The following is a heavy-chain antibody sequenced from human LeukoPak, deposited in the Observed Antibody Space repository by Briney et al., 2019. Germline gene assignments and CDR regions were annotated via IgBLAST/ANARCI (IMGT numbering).Heavy chain of an antibody. J-gene: IGHJ5*02. Sequence: PGASVKVSCKASGYTFTGYYMHWVRQAPGQGLEWMGWINPNSGGTNYAQKFQGRVTMTRDTSISTAYMELSRLRSDDTAVYYCARAGVATGLPFDPWGQGTLVTVSS. CDR2: INPNSGGT. CDR1: GYTFTGYY. V-gene: IGHV1-2*02. CDR3: ARAGVATGLPFDP. D-gene: IGHD3-10*01.